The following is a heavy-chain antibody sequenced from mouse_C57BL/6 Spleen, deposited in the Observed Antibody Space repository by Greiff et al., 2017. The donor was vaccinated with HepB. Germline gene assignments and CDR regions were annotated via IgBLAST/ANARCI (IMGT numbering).Heavy chain of an antibody. Sequence: EVQRVESGGGLVQPGGSLKLSCAASGFTFSDYYMYWVRQTPEKRLEWVAYISNGGGSTYYTDTVKGRFTISRDNAKNTMYLQMSRLKSEDTAMYYCERQDEGYYWFAYWGQGTLVTVSA. V-gene: IGHV5-12*01. CDR3: ERQDEGYYWFAY. J-gene: IGHJ3*01. D-gene: IGHD2-3*01. CDR2: ISNGGGST. CDR1: GFTFSDYY.